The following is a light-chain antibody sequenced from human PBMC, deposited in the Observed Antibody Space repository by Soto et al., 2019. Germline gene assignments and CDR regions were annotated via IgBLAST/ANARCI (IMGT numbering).Light chain of an antibody. Sequence: EIVMTQSPCTLSLSPGERATLSCRASQSVSSSYLAWYQQKPGQAPRLLIYDASTRATGIPARFSGSGSGTEFTLTISSLQSEDFAVYYCQQYNKWPRTFGQGTKVDIK. V-gene: IGKV3-15*01. CDR3: QQYNKWPRT. CDR2: DAS. J-gene: IGKJ1*01. CDR1: QSVSSSY.